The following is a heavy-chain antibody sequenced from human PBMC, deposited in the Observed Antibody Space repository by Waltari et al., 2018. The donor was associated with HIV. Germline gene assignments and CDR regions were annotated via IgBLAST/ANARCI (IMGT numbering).Heavy chain of an antibody. J-gene: IGHJ5*02. Sequence: QVQPLQSGAEGRRPAASVKVSCNASAYPLPRYDINWVRQATGLGLEGMGGMNQNSGNTGYAQKFQGRVTMTRNTSISTAYLELSSLRPDDTAVYYCAREGYSSSSGARPNWFDPWGQGTPVIVSS. D-gene: IGHD6-6*01. CDR2: MNQNSGNT. V-gene: IGHV1-8*01. CDR3: AREGYSSSSGARPNWFDP. CDR1: AYPLPRYD.